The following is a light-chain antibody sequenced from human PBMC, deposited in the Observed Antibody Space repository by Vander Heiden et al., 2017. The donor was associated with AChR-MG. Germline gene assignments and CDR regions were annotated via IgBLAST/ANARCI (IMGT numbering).Light chain of an antibody. CDR1: QNVSSSY. Sequence: EIVLTQSLRTPSLSPGERATLCCRASQNVSSSYLAWYQQKPGQAPRLLIYGASSRATGIPDRFSGSGSGTDFTLTISRLEPEDFAVYYCQQYGSSPPKVTFGGGTKVEIK. CDR3: QQYGSSPPKVT. V-gene: IGKV3-20*01. CDR2: GAS. J-gene: IGKJ4*01.